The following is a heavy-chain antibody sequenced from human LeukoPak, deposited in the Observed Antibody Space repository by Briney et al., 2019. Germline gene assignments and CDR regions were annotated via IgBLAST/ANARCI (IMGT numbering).Heavy chain of an antibody. D-gene: IGHD3-16*02. CDR1: GGTFSTFA. J-gene: IGHJ4*02. CDR3: ARQLSAYNMGGDPFNY. CDR2: IIPISGTP. Sequence: SVKVSCKASGGTFSTFAINWLRQAPGQGLEWMGGIIPISGTPKTTQKFQDRVTISADKFTSTVFMDLSSLRSEDTAVYYCARQLSAYNMGGDPFNYWGQGTLVTVSS. V-gene: IGHV1-69*06.